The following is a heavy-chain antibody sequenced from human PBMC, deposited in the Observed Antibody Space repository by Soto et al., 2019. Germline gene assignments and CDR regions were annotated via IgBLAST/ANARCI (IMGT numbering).Heavy chain of an antibody. J-gene: IGHJ6*02. V-gene: IGHV3-30*18. CDR2: ISFGGNNN. CDR3: AKGKYYDSSGDYDVDHGLDV. D-gene: IGHD3-22*01. CDR1: GFSLTNYG. Sequence: QVQVVESGGGVVQPGRSLRLSCAASGFSLTNYGMHWVRQAPGKGLGWVAVISFGGNNNYYADSVKGRFTISRDNSKNTRKLQMNSLKAEDTAVEYCAKGKYYDSSGDYDVDHGLDVWGQGSTVTVSS.